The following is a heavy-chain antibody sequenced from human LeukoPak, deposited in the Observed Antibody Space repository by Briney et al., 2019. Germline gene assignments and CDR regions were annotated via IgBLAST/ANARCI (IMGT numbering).Heavy chain of an antibody. V-gene: IGHV3-30*03. CDR2: ISYDRSNK. Sequence: GGSLRLSCAASGFTFSSYGMHWVRQAPGKGLEWVVTISYDRSNKYYADSVKGRFTISRDNSKTTLYLQMNSLRAEDTAVYYCARDKGIQLWLYYFDYWGQGTLVTVSS. D-gene: IGHD5-18*01. CDR1: GFTFSSYG. J-gene: IGHJ4*02. CDR3: ARDKGIQLWLYYFDY.